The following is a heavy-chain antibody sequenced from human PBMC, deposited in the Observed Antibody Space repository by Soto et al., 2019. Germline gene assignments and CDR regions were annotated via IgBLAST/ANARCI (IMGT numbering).Heavy chain of an antibody. D-gene: IGHD6-6*01. CDR2: IIPIFGTA. CDR1: GGTFSSYA. CDR3: ARERSIAARPGKPDV. V-gene: IGHV1-69*01. J-gene: IGHJ6*02. Sequence: QVQLVQSGAEVKKPGSSVKVSCKASGGTFSSYAISWVLQDPGQGLEWMGGIIPIFGTANYAQTFQGRVTITADESTSTAYMELSSLRSEDTAVYYCARERSIAARPGKPDVWGQGTTVTVSS.